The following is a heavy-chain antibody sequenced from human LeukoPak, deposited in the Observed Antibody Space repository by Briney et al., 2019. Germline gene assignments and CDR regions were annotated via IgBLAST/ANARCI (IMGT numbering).Heavy chain of an antibody. CDR1: GFTFSSYA. Sequence: GGSLRLSCAASGFTFSSYAMRWVRQAPGKGLEWVSAISGSGGSTYYADSVRGRFAISRDNSKNTLYLQMNSLRVEDTAVYYCAKDGRTTVTYNWFDPWGQGTLVTVSS. D-gene: IGHD4-17*01. J-gene: IGHJ5*02. V-gene: IGHV3-23*01. CDR2: ISGSGGST. CDR3: AKDGRTTVTYNWFDP.